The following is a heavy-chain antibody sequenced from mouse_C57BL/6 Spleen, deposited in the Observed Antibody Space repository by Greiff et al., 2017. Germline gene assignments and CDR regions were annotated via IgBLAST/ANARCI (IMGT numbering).Heavy chain of an antibody. CDR2: IRYDGSN. CDR3: AREGYDDDEAY. Sequence: EVQLVESGPGLVKPSPSLSLTCSVTGSSITSGYYWNWIRQFPGNQLEWMGYIRYDGSNNYNPSLKNRISITRDTSKNQFFLKLNSVTTEDTATDYCAREGYDDDEAYWGQGTLVTVSA. CDR1: GSSITSGYY. D-gene: IGHD2-4*01. V-gene: IGHV3-6*01. J-gene: IGHJ3*01.